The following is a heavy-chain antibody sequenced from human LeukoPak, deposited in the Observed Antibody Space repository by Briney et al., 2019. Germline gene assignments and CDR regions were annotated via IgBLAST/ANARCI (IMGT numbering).Heavy chain of an antibody. V-gene: IGHV3-23*01. J-gene: IGHJ4*02. Sequence: ETLSLTCTVSGDSISSYYWSWVRQAPGKGLEWVSAISGSGGSTYYADSVKGRFTISRDNSKNTLYLQMNSLRAEDTAVYYCAKDNPPLWGQGTLVTVSS. CDR2: ISGSGGST. CDR3: AKDNPPL. CDR1: GDSISSYY. D-gene: IGHD1-14*01.